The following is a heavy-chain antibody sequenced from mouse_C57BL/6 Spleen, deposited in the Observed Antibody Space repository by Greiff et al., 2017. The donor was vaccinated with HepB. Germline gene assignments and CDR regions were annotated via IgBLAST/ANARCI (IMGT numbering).Heavy chain of an antibody. V-gene: IGHV1-82*01. CDR2: IYPGDGDT. CDR1: GYAFSSSW. J-gene: IGHJ2*01. CDR3: AREDYFVY. Sequence: QVQLQQSGPELVKPGASVKISCKASGYAFSSSWMNWVKQRPGKGLEWIGRIYPGDGDTNYNGKFKGKATLTADKSSSTAYMQLSSLTSEDSAVYFCAREDYFVYWGQGTTLTVSS.